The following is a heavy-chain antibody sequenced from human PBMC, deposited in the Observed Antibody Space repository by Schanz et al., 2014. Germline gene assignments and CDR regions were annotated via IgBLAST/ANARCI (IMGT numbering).Heavy chain of an antibody. CDR3: ARAPVTVGPYHYYMDV. J-gene: IGHJ6*03. CDR2: IIPILDKT. CDR1: GGTFSSYT. D-gene: IGHD4-17*01. Sequence: QVQLVQSGAEVMKPGSSVKVSCKASGGTFSSYTINWVRQAPGQGLEWMGRIIPILDKTNYAQKFQGRVTMTADKSTSTVYMEVSGLRSEDTAVYYCARAPVTVGPYHYYMDVWGKGTTVTVSS. V-gene: IGHV1-69*08.